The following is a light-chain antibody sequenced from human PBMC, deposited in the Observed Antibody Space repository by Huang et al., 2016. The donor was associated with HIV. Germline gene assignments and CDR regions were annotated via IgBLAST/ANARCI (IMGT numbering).Light chain of an antibody. Sequence: DIVMTQSPDSLAVSLGDRATVNCKSSQTILYSSKNKNDLAWYQQKPGQPPKLLIYWASTRESGVPDRFSGSGSGTDFTLTISSLQAEDVAVYYCQQYFETPLTFGGGTKVEIK. J-gene: IGKJ4*01. CDR1: QTILYSSKNKND. CDR3: QQYFETPLT. V-gene: IGKV4-1*01. CDR2: WAS.